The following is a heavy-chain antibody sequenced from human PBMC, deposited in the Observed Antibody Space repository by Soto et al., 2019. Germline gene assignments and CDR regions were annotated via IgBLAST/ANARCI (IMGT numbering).Heavy chain of an antibody. Sequence: GGSLRLSCAASGFTYTDYWRHWVRQAPGKGLVWVSRINGDGSSTNYADSVKGRFTISRDNARNTFFLQMDSLRAEDTAVYYCAGGIRHRYGQDVWGQGTAVTVSS. CDR2: INGDGSST. CDR3: AGGIRHRYGQDV. J-gene: IGHJ6*02. D-gene: IGHD5-18*01. CDR1: GFTYTDYW. V-gene: IGHV3-74*01.